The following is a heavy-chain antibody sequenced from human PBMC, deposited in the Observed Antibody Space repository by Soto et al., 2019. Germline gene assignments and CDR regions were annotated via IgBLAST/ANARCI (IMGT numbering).Heavy chain of an antibody. CDR1: GFTFSSDG. CDR2: ISYDGSNK. CDR3: VKDRPRRTSGYCFDY. J-gene: IGHJ4*02. Sequence: GGSLRLSCAASGFTFSSDGMHWVRQAPGKGLEWVAVISYDGSNKYYADSVKGRFTISRDNSKNTLYLQMNSLRAEDTAVYYCVKDRPRRTSGYCFDYWGQGT. V-gene: IGHV3-30*18. D-gene: IGHD1-1*01.